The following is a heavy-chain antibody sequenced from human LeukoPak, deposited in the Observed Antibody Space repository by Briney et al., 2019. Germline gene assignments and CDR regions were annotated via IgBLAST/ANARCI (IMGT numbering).Heavy chain of an antibody. CDR2: LTGDGTGT. V-gene: IGHV3-23*01. J-gene: IGHJ4*02. CDR3: ATVGGFCPSSNCYAFFDY. D-gene: IGHD2-2*01. CDR1: GLTLNNSA. Sequence: GGSLRLSCVASGLTLNNSAMTWVPQAPGKGLEGVSILTGDGTGTFYADSVKGRFSISRDIPTNTLSLQMNSLGVDDTALYYCATVGGFCPSSNCYAFFDYWGQGSLVSVSS.